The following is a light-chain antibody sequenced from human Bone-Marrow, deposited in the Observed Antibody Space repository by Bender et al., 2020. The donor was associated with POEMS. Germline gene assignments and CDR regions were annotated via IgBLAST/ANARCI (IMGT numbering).Light chain of an antibody. CDR1: TSDVGDYDH. CDR3: CSYSGSYTWV. J-gene: IGLJ3*02. CDR2: DVT. Sequence: SALTQPRSVSGSRGQSVTISCTGTTSDVGDYDHVSWYQHHPGKAPKLIIYDVTQRPSGVPDRFSASKSGNTASLTISGLQVEDESDYYCCSYSGSYTWVFGGGTKVTVL. V-gene: IGLV2-11*01.